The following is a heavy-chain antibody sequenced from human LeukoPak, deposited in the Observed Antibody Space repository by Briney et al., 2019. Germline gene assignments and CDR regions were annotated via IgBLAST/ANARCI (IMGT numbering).Heavy chain of an antibody. V-gene: IGHV3-23*01. D-gene: IGHD7-27*01. Sequence: GGSLRLSCAASGITFSTYAMNWVRQAPGKGLEWVSVISGSAASTSYADSVKGRFTISRDNSRNTLYLQMNNLRAEDTAVYYCAKEGRNWERDCSDYWGQGTLVTVSS. J-gene: IGHJ4*02. CDR1: GITFSTYA. CDR3: AKEGRNWERDCSDY. CDR2: ISGSAAST.